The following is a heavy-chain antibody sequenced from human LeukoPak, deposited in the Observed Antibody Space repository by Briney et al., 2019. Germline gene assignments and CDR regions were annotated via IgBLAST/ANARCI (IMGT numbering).Heavy chain of an antibody. J-gene: IGHJ4*02. CDR3: TRGYVGIDY. CDR1: GFTFSSYW. V-gene: IGHV3-74*01. D-gene: IGHD5-12*01. Sequence: GGSLRLSCAASGFTFSSYWMHWVRQTPEKGLVWVSRIDTDGSSTIYADSVKGRFTISRDNAKNTLFLQMNSLRAEDTAVYYCTRGYVGIDYWGQGTLVTVSS. CDR2: IDTDGSST.